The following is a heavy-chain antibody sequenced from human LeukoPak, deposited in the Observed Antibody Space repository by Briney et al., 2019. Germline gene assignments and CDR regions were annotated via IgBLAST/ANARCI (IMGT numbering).Heavy chain of an antibody. Sequence: ASVKVSCKASGYTFTGYYMHWVRQASGQGLEWMGWINPNSGGTNYAQKLQGRVTMTTDTSTSTAYMELRSLRSDDTAVYYCARDPYCSSTSCYNPLYYWGQGTLVTVSS. CDR1: GYTFTGYY. V-gene: IGHV1-2*02. D-gene: IGHD2-2*02. CDR3: ARDPYCSSTSCYNPLYY. J-gene: IGHJ4*02. CDR2: INPNSGGT.